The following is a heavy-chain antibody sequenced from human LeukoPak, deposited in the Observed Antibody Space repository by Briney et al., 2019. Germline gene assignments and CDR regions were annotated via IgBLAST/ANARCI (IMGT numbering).Heavy chain of an antibody. D-gene: IGHD7-27*01. Sequence: SETLSLTCAVYGGSFSGYYWSWIRQPPGKGLEWIGEINHSGSTNYNPSLKSRVTISVDTSKNQFSLKLSSVTAADTAAYYCARGRRANWGSAPIDYWGQGTLVTVSS. CDR2: INHSGST. J-gene: IGHJ4*02. V-gene: IGHV4-34*01. CDR3: ARGRRANWGSAPIDY. CDR1: GGSFSGYY.